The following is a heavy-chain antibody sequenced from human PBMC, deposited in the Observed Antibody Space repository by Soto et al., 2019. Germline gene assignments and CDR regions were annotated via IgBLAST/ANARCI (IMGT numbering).Heavy chain of an antibody. D-gene: IGHD5-12*01. CDR2: ISYDGSNK. CDR3: AKDRRDGYFMGYYYYYYGMDV. V-gene: IGHV3-30*18. J-gene: IGHJ6*02. CDR1: GFTFSSYG. Sequence: SLRLSCAASGFTFSSYGMHWVRQAPVKGLEWVAVISYDGSNKYYADSVKGRFTISRDNSKNTLYLQMNSLRAEDTAVYYCAKDRRDGYFMGYYYYYYGMDVWGQGTTVTVSS.